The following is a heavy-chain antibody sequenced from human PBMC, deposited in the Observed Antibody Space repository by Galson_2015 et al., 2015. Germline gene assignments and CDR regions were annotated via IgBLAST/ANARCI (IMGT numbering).Heavy chain of an antibody. CDR2: IIPIFGTA. CDR3: ASPSRASWAAAREAFDI. V-gene: IGHV1-69*13. J-gene: IGHJ3*02. CDR1: GGTFSSYA. Sequence: SVKVSCKASGGTFSSYAISWVRQAPGQGLEWMGGIIPIFGTANYAQKFQGRVTITADESTSTAYMELSSLRSEDTAVYYCASPSRASWAAAREAFDIWGQGTMVTVSS. D-gene: IGHD6-13*01.